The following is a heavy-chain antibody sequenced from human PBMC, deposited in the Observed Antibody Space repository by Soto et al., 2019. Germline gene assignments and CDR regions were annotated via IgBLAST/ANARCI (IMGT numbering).Heavy chain of an antibody. CDR3: ARDRYSSGWYVFSYYYYGMDV. CDR1: GYTFTGYY. V-gene: IGHV1-2*02. CDR2: INPNSGGT. D-gene: IGHD6-19*01. Sequence: VASVKVSCKASGYTFTGYYIHWVRQAPGQGLEWMGWINPNSGGTNYAQKFQGRVTMTRDTSISTAYMELSRLRSDDTAVYYCARDRYSSGWYVFSYYYYGMDVWGQGTTVTVSS. J-gene: IGHJ6*02.